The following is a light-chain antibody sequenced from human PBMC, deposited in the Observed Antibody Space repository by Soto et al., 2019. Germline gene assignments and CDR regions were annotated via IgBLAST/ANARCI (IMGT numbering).Light chain of an antibody. CDR1: QSVTSSY. CDR2: GAS. Sequence: ENVLTQSPGTLSLSPGERATLSCMASQSVTSSYLAWYQQKPGQAPRFLMYGASSRATGIPDRFSGRGSGTDFTLTISRLEPEDFAVYYCQQYGTSPTTFGQGTKVDIK. V-gene: IGKV3-20*01. CDR3: QQYGTSPTT. J-gene: IGKJ1*01.